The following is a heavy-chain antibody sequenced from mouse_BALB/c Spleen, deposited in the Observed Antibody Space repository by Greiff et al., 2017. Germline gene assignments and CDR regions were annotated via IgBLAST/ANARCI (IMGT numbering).Heavy chain of an antibody. D-gene: IGHD2-3*01. J-gene: IGHJ4*01. Sequence: EVQLQQSGAELVKPGASVKLSCTASGFNIKDTYMHWVKQRPEQGLEWIGRIDPANGNTKYDPKFQGKATITADTSSNTAYLQLSSLTSEDTADYYCARERANDGFPYAMDYWGQGTSVTVSS. CDR2: IDPANGNT. CDR1: GFNIKDTY. CDR3: ARERANDGFPYAMDY. V-gene: IGHV14-3*02.